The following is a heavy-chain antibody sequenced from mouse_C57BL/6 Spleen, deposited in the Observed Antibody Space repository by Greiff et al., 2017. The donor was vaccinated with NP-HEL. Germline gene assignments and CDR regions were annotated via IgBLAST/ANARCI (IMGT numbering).Heavy chain of an antibody. CDR3: ARLGDYGYFDY. V-gene: IGHV1-80*01. CDR2: IYPGDGDT. J-gene: IGHJ2*01. Sequence: VQLQQSGAELVKPGASVKISCKASGYAFSSYWMNWVKQRPGEGLEWIGQIYPGDGDTNYNGKFKGKATLTADKASSTAYMQLSSLTAEDSAVYFCARLGDYGYFDYWGQGTTLTVSS. CDR1: GYAFSSYW. D-gene: IGHD2-4*01.